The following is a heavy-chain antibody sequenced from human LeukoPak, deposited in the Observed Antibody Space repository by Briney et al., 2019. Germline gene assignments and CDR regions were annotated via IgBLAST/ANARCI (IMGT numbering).Heavy chain of an antibody. V-gene: IGHV1-2*02. D-gene: IGHD5-12*01. Sequence: ASVKVSCKASGYMFTGYYMHWVRQAPGQGLEWMGWINPNSGDTNYAQKFQGRVTMTRDTSISTAYMELSRLRSDDTAVYYCGRSYVDIAATILGFWGQGTLVTVSS. CDR2: INPNSGDT. CDR3: GRSYVDIAATILGF. J-gene: IGHJ4*02. CDR1: GYMFTGYY.